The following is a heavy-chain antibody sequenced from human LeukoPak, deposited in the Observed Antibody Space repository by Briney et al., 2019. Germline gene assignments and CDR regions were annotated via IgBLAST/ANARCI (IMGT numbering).Heavy chain of an antibody. J-gene: IGHJ3*02. V-gene: IGHV3-23*01. CDR3: AKGDNSGYEAIGASDI. Sequence: PGGSLRLSCAASGFTFSSFAMNWVRQAPGKGLEWVSAIRASGGSTYNADSVKGRFTISRDNSRNTVSLQMSSLRAEDTAVYYCAKGDNSGYEAIGASDIWGQGTMVTVSS. CDR1: GFTFSSFA. CDR2: IRASGGST. D-gene: IGHD5-12*01.